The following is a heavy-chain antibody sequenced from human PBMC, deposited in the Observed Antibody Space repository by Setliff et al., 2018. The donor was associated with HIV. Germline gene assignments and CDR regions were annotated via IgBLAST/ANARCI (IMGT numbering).Heavy chain of an antibody. Sequence: PSETLSLTCTVSGGSISNYYWSWIRQPPGKGLEWIGYNYFTGNTNYNPSLKSRVTISLDTSKNQFSLKLSSVTAADTAVYFCARGIDWGHFYYYYMDVWGKGTTVTVSS. J-gene: IGHJ6*03. CDR3: ARGIDWGHFYYYYMDV. CDR2: NYFTGNT. D-gene: IGHD7-27*01. V-gene: IGHV4-59*01. CDR1: GGSISNYY.